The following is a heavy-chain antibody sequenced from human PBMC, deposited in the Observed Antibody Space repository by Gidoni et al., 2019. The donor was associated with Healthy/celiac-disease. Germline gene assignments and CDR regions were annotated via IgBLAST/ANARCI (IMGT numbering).Heavy chain of an antibody. CDR1: GFTFSSYA. J-gene: IGHJ3*02. CDR2: ISYDGSNK. CDR3: ARWSLDAFDI. D-gene: IGHD2-15*01. V-gene: IGHV3-30-3*01. Sequence: QVQLVESGGGVVQPGRSLRLSCAASGFTFSSYAMHWVRQAPGKGLAWVAVISYDGSNKYYADSVKGRFTISRDNSKNTLYLQMNSLRAEDTAVYYCARWSLDAFDIWGQGTMVTVSS.